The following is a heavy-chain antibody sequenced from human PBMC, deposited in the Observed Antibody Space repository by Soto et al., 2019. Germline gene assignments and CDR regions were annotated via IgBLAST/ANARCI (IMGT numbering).Heavy chain of an antibody. CDR1: GGSISSSSYY. J-gene: IGHJ6*03. CDR3: ARPVLRFFDYMDV. D-gene: IGHD3-3*01. V-gene: IGHV4-39*01. Sequence: SETLSLTCTVSGGSISSSSYYWGWIRPPPGKGLEWIGSIYYSGSTYYNPSLKSRVTISVDTSKNQFSLKLSSVTAADTAVYYCARPVLRFFDYMDVWGKGTTVTVSS. CDR2: IYYSGST.